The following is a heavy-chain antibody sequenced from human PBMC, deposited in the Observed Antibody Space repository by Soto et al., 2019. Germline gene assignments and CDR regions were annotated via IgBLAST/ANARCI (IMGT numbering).Heavy chain of an antibody. V-gene: IGHV3-48*02. CDR3: ARDNPRSSGWDV. CDR1: AFTLSSYS. CDR2: INSGSTTI. Sequence: EVQLVESGGGLVQPGGSLSLSCAASAFTLSSYSMNWVRQAPGKGLEWVSYINSGSTTIYYADSVKGRFTISRDNAKNSLYLQMNSLRDEDTAVYYCARDNPRSSGWDVWGQGTTVTVSS. J-gene: IGHJ6*02.